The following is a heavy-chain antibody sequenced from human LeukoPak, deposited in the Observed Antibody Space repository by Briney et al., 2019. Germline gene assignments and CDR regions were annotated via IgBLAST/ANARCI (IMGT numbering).Heavy chain of an antibody. D-gene: IGHD2-21*01. CDR1: GFTFSSYW. J-gene: IGHJ4*02. Sequence: QPGGSLRLSCAAPGFTFSSYWMHWVRQAPGKGLVWVSHISSDGSTTTYADSVKGRFTISRDNAKNTLYLQMNSLRAEDTAVYYCARDRGGGEDYWGQGTPVTVSS. CDR3: ARDRGGGEDY. V-gene: IGHV3-74*01. CDR2: ISSDGSTT.